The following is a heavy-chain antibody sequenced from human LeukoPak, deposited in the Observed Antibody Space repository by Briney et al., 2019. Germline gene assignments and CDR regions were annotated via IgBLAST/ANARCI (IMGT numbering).Heavy chain of an antibody. J-gene: IGHJ6*03. V-gene: IGHV1-2*02. CDR3: ARGVDTAMVPYYYYYMDV. Sequence: ASVKVSCKASGDSSSSHYMHWVRQAPGQGLEWMGWINPNSGGTNYAQNFQGRVTMTRDTSISTAYMELSRLRSDDTAVYYCARGVDTAMVPYYYYYMDVWGKGTTVTVSS. CDR2: INPNSGGT. D-gene: IGHD5-18*01. CDR1: GDSSSSHY.